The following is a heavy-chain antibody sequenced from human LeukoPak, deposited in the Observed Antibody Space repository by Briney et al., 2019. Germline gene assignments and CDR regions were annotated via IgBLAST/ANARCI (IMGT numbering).Heavy chain of an antibody. J-gene: IGHJ3*02. Sequence: PGGSLRLSCAASGFTFSSYSMNWVRQAPGKGLEWVSSISSSSSYIYYADSVKGRFTISRDNAKNSLYLQMNSLRAEDTAVYYCAGVVPSAAGTHDAFDIWGQGTMVTVSS. CDR2: ISSSSSYI. D-gene: IGHD6-13*01. CDR1: GFTFSSYS. CDR3: AGVVPSAAGTHDAFDI. V-gene: IGHV3-21*01.